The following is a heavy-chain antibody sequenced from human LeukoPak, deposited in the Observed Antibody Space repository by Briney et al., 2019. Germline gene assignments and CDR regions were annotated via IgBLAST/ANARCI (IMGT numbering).Heavy chain of an antibody. V-gene: IGHV4-59*01. Sequence: SETLSLTCTVSGGSISSYYWSWIRQPPGKGLEWIGYIYYSGSTNYNPSLKSRVTISVDTSKNQFSLKLSSVTAADTAVYYCARALRSYDSSGPGGYWGQGTLVTVSS. J-gene: IGHJ4*02. CDR2: IYYSGST. CDR1: GGSISSYY. D-gene: IGHD3-22*01. CDR3: ARALRSYDSSGPGGY.